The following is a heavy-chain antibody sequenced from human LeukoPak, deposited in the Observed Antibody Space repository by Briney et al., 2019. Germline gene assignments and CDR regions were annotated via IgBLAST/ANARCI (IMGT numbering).Heavy chain of an antibody. D-gene: IGHD1-26*01. Sequence: TGGSLRLSCAASGFTFSRYGMSWVRQAPGKGLEWVSAISGSGGSTYYADSVKGRFTISRDNSKNTLYLHMNSLRAEDTARYYCTMWVAATKSVADYWGQGTLVTVSS. CDR1: GFTFSRYG. CDR3: TMWVAATKSVADY. J-gene: IGHJ4*02. CDR2: ISGSGGST. V-gene: IGHV3-23*01.